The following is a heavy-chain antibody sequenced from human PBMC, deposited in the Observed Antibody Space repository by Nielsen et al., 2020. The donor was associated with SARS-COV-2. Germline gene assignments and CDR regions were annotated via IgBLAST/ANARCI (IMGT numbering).Heavy chain of an antibody. V-gene: IGHV3-74*03. J-gene: IGHJ4*02. CDR1: GFTFSNYW. D-gene: IGHD6-13*01. CDR2: INNDGSST. CDR3: AKDPSDGYSSSWYFDY. Sequence: GESLKISCAASGFTFSNYWMHWVRQVPGEGLVWVARINNDGSSTAYADYVKGRFTISRDNAKSSLYLQMNSLRAEDTALYYCAKDPSDGYSSSWYFDYWGQGTLVTVSS.